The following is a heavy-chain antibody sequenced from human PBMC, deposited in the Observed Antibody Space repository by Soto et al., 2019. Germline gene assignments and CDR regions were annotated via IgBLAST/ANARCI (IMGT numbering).Heavy chain of an antibody. Sequence: QVQLVQSGAEVKKPGSSVKVSCKASGGTFSSYAISWVRQAPGQGLEWMGGIIPIFGTANYAQKFQGRVTITADESTSTAYMELSSLRSEDTAVYYCASGCISTSGSPPTLWYFDLWGRGTLVTVSS. CDR2: IIPIFGTA. V-gene: IGHV1-69*12. D-gene: IGHD2-2*01. CDR1: GGTFSSYA. CDR3: ASGCISTSGSPPTLWYFDL. J-gene: IGHJ2*01.